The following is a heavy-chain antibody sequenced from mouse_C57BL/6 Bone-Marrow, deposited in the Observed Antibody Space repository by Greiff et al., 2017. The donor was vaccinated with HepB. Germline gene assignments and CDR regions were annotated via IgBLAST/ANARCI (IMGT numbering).Heavy chain of an antibody. Sequence: QVQLQQPGAELVKPGASVKLSCKASGYTFTSYWMHWVKQRPGRGLEWIGRIDPNSGGTKYNEKFKSQATLTVDKPSSPAYMLLSSLTSEDSAVYYCARHGDSIYVGLAYWGQGTLVTVSA. J-gene: IGHJ3*01. D-gene: IGHD2-5*01. V-gene: IGHV1-72*01. CDR3: ARHGDSIYVGLAY. CDR2: IDPNSGGT. CDR1: GYTFTSYW.